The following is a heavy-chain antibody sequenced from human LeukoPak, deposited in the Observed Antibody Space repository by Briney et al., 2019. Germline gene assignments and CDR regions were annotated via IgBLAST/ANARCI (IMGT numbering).Heavy chain of an antibody. J-gene: IGHJ6*02. CDR3: ARVVEMATPNYGMDV. Sequence: GASVKISCKASGYTFTGYYMHWVRQAPGQGLEWMGWINPNSGGTNYAQKLQGRVTMTRDTSISTAYMELSRLRSDDTAVYYCARVVEMATPNYGMDVWGQGTTVSVSS. CDR1: GYTFTGYY. CDR2: INPNSGGT. D-gene: IGHD5-24*01. V-gene: IGHV1-2*02.